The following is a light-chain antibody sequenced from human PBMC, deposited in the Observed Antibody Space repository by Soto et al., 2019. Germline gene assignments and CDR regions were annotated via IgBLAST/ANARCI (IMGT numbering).Light chain of an antibody. CDR3: SSFTSNRIYG. Sequence: QSALTQPTSVSGSPGQSITISCTGNHNDIGTYDYVSWYQQHPGRAPRLLIHGVTTRPSGISGRFSASKSGLTASLTISGLQPEDEADYYCSSFTSNRIYGFGPGTKAPS. CDR2: GVT. V-gene: IGLV2-14*03. CDR1: HNDIGTYDY. J-gene: IGLJ1*01.